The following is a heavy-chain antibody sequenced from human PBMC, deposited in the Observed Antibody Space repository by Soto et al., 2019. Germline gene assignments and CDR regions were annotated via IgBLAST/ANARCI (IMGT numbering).Heavy chain of an antibody. Sequence: GGSLRLSCAASGFTFSSYAMSWVRQAPGKGLEWVSAISGSGGSTYYSDSVKGRFSISRDNSKNTLYLQMNSLRAEDTAVYYCAKGQTSKYSSLFLEPYYFDHWGQGTLVTVSS. D-gene: IGHD6-6*01. CDR2: ISGSGGST. CDR1: GFTFSSYA. J-gene: IGHJ4*02. CDR3: AKGQTSKYSSLFLEPYYFDH. V-gene: IGHV3-23*01.